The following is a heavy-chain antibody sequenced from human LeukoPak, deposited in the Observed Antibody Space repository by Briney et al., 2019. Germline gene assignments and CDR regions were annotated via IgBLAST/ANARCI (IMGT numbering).Heavy chain of an antibody. D-gene: IGHD3-9*01. CDR3: ARDLSGYSHSYFDY. V-gene: IGHV3-7*01. CDR1: GFTFSSYW. Sequence: GGSLRLSCAASGFTFSSYWMSWVRQAPGKGLEWVANIKQDGSEKYYVDSVKGRFTISRDNAKNSLYLQMNSLRAEDTAVYYCARDLSGYSHSYFDYWGQGTLVTVSS. J-gene: IGHJ4*02. CDR2: IKQDGSEK.